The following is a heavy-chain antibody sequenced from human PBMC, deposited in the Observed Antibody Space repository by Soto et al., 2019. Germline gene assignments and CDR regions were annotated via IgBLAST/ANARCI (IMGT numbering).Heavy chain of an antibody. Sequence: ASVKVSCKASGYTFTSYGIIWVRQAPGQGLEWMGWISAYNGNTNYAQKLQGRVTMTTDTSTSTAYMELRSLRSDDTAVYYCARVKGIAAAPSPYYYYYGMDVWGQGTTVTVSS. CDR2: ISAYNGNT. V-gene: IGHV1-18*01. J-gene: IGHJ6*02. CDR1: GYTFTSYG. CDR3: ARVKGIAAAPSPYYYYYGMDV. D-gene: IGHD6-13*01.